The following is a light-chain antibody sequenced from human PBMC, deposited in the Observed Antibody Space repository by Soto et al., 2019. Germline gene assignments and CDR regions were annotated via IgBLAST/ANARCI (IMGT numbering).Light chain of an antibody. J-gene: IGKJ5*01. CDR1: ESISDW. CDR2: KAS. V-gene: IGKV1-5*03. Sequence: DIQMTQSPSTLSASVGDRVTLTCRASESISDWLVWYHQKPGKAPKLLIYKASRLESGVPSRFSGSASGTEFTLTITSLQPDDFGTYYCQQYSTSSISFGPGTRLEIK. CDR3: QQYSTSSIS.